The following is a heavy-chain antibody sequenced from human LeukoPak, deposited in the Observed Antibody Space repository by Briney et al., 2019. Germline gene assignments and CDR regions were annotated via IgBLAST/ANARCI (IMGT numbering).Heavy chain of an antibody. CDR3: ARGGWLQGDKETGGWFAP. J-gene: IGHJ5*02. Sequence: SETLSLTCAVSGGSISSSNWWSWVRQPPGKGLEWIGEIYHSGSTNYNPSLKSRVTISVDKSKNQFSLKLSSVTAADTAVHYCARGGWLQGDKETGGWFAPWGQGTLVTVSS. CDR1: GGSISSSNW. CDR2: IYHSGST. V-gene: IGHV4-4*02. D-gene: IGHD5-24*01.